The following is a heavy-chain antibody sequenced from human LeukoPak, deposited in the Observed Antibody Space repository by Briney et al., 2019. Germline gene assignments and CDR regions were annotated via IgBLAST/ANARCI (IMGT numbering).Heavy chain of an antibody. CDR3: ARDGHGDGILTGYSYFGMDV. D-gene: IGHD3-9*01. V-gene: IGHV3-21*01. CDR2: ITTSSNFI. CDR1: GFSLSSYS. J-gene: IGHJ6*02. Sequence: GGSLRLSCAASGFSLSSYSMNWVRQAPGEGLEWVSSITTSSNFIYYADSVKGRFTISRDNAKNSLYLQMNSLRAEDTAVYFCARDGHGDGILTGYSYFGMDVWGQGTTVTVSS.